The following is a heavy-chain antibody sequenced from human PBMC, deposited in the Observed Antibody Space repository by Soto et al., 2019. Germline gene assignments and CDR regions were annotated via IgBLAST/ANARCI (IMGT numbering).Heavy chain of an antibody. CDR2: IDWDDDK. CDR1: PASLSARPVY. CDR3: ARIPLPRGNFSMDA. J-gene: IGHJ6*02. V-gene: IGHV2-70*20. Sequence: PAHTLAVAFTSSPASLSARPVYVTWVRQPPGKGLEWLALIDWDDDKYYSTSLKTRLTSSKDTSKNQVVLTMTNMDPVDTATDDCARIPLPRGNFSMDAWGQENKVTFS. D-gene: IGHD1-7*01.